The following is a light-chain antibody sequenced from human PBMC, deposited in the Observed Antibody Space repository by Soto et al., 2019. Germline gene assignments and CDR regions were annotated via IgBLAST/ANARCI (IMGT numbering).Light chain of an antibody. V-gene: IGLV2-14*01. CDR3: SSYTSSTTPV. J-gene: IGLJ2*01. CDR1: SSDVGGYAY. CDR2: EVS. Sequence: QSALTQPASVSGSPGQTITISCTGTSSDVGGYAYVSWYQQYPGKVPKLVIYEVSNRPSGVSHRFSGSRSGNTASLTISGLQAEDEADYHCSSYTSSTTPVFGGGTKVTVL.